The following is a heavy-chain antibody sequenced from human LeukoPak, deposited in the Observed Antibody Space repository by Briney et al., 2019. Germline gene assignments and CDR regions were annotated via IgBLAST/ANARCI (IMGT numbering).Heavy chain of an antibody. Sequence: SVKVSCKASGGTFISYAISWVRQAPGQGLEWMGGIIPIFGTANYAQKFQGRLTITADESTSTAYMELSSLRAEDTAVYYCARDRGYYDSKWGYYYYYGMDVWGQGTTVTVSS. V-gene: IGHV1-69*01. J-gene: IGHJ6*02. CDR3: ARDRGYYDSKWGYYYYYGMDV. D-gene: IGHD3-22*01. CDR2: IIPIFGTA. CDR1: GGTFISYA.